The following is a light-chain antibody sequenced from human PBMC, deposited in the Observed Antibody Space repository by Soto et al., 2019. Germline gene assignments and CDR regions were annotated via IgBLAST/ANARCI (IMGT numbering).Light chain of an antibody. CDR2: GAS. CDR3: QQYDSYPWT. CDR1: QGIGKD. J-gene: IGKJ1*01. V-gene: IGKV1-17*01. Sequence: DIQMTQSPSSLSASVGDRITITCRASQGIGKDLGWFQQKPGKAPKRLIYGASTLQSGVPSRFSGSGSGTEFTLTVSSLQPEDFATYYCQQYDSYPWTFGQGTKVEIK.